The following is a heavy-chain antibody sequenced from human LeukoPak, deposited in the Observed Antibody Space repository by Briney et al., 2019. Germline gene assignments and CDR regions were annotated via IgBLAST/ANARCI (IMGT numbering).Heavy chain of an antibody. CDR2: ISSSSSSI. CDR3: VRQYCSSTSCSVSDY. Sequence: GGSLRLSCAASGFTFSTYSMNRVRQAPGKGLEWVSSISSSSSSIYYADSVKGRFTISRDNAKDSLHLQMNSLRAEDTAVYYCVRQYCSSTSCSVSDYWGQGTPVTVSS. D-gene: IGHD2-2*01. J-gene: IGHJ4*02. V-gene: IGHV3-21*01. CDR1: GFTFSTYS.